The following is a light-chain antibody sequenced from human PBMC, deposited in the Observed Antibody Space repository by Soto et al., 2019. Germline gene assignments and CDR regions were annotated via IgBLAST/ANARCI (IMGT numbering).Light chain of an antibody. CDR2: GAT. CDR1: QSVSSGN. Sequence: EIVLTQSPGTLSLSPGERAALSCRASQSVSSGNLAWYQQKPGQAPRLLIYGATGRATGIPDRFSGSESGTDFTLTISSLEPEDFAVYYCQYYGSSPTFGGGTKVEIK. CDR3: QYYGSSPT. V-gene: IGKV3-20*01. J-gene: IGKJ4*01.